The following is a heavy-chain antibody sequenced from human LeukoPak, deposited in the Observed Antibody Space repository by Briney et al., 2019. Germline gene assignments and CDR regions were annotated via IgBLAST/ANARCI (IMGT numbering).Heavy chain of an antibody. J-gene: IGHJ4*02. Sequence: GGSLRLSCAASGFTVSRNYMSWVREAPGKGLEWVSVIYSGGSTYYADSVKGRFTISRDNSKNTLYLQMNSLRAEDTAVYYCAKDRSIMITFGGVIVPAFDYWGQGTLATVSS. CDR2: IYSGGST. CDR1: GFTVSRNY. V-gene: IGHV3-53*01. CDR3: AKDRSIMITFGGVIVPAFDY. D-gene: IGHD3-16*02.